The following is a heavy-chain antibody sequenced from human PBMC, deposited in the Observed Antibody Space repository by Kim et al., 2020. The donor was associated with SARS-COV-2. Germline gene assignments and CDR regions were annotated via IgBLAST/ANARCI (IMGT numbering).Heavy chain of an antibody. CDR1: GFTFSSYG. CDR3: AKVVSGGLLDY. V-gene: IGHV3-30*18. D-gene: IGHD1-26*01. Sequence: GGSLRLSCAASGFTFSSYGMHWVRQAPGKGLEWVAAISYDGNNKYYTDSVKGRFTISRDNSKNTLYLQMNSLRAEDTAVYYCAKVVSGGLLDYWGQGTLVTVSS. J-gene: IGHJ4*02. CDR2: ISYDGNNK.